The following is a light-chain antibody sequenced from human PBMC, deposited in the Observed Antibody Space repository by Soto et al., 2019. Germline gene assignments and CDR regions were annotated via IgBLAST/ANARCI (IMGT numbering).Light chain of an antibody. CDR1: QDISDY. V-gene: IGKV1-33*01. Sequence: DIQMTQSPSSLSASVGDRVTITYQASQDISDYLNWYQQKPGKAPKLLIYDASNLDTGVASRFSGSGSGTDFTFTISSLQPEDFATYYCQQYDNLPYTFGQGTKLEIK. CDR3: QQYDNLPYT. CDR2: DAS. J-gene: IGKJ2*01.